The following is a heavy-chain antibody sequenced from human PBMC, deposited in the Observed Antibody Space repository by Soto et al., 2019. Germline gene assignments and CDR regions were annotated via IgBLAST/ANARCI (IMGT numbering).Heavy chain of an antibody. D-gene: IGHD6-19*01. CDR2: ISHDGTNK. Sequence: GGSLRLSCAASGFTFSFYGMHWVRQGPGKGLEWVAIISHDGTNKKYAESVKGRFTISRDNSKNTLYRQMNSLRDEDTGVYYCIKDGSSGWYRFDYWGQGTLVTVSS. V-gene: IGHV3-30*18. J-gene: IGHJ4*02. CDR1: GFTFSFYG. CDR3: IKDGSSGWYRFDY.